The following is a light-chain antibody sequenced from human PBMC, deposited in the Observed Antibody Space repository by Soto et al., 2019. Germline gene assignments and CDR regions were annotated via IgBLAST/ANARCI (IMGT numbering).Light chain of an antibody. J-gene: IGLJ2*01. CDR2: EVN. CDR1: SSDVGGYNY. CDR3: SSYAVSNNFGVV. Sequence: QSALTQPPSASGSPGQSVAISCTGTSSDVGGYNYVSWYQQHPGKAPKLMIYEVNKRPSGVPDRFSGSKSGNTASLTVSGLQAEDEADYYCSSYAVSNNFGVVFGGGTKLTVL. V-gene: IGLV2-8*01.